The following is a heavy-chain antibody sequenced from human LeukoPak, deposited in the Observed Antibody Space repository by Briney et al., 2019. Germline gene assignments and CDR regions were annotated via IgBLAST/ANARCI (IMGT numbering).Heavy chain of an antibody. CDR1: GGTFISYA. V-gene: IGHV1-69*13. CDR2: IIPIFGTA. Sequence: ASVKVSCKASGGTFISYAISWVRQAPGQGLEWMGGIIPIFGTANYAQKFQGRVTITADESTSTAYMELSSLRSEDMAVYYCARASSWFGESYFDYWGQGTLVTVSS. CDR3: ARASSWFGESYFDY. D-gene: IGHD3-10*01. J-gene: IGHJ4*02.